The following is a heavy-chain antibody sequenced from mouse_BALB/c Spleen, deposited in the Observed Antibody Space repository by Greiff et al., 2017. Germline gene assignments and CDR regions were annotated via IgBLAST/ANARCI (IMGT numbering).Heavy chain of an antibody. D-gene: IGHD2-2*01. CDR2: IYPGSGST. CDR1: GYNFTSYW. CDR3: ARREDYGYDYFDY. J-gene: IGHJ2*01. V-gene: IGHV1-55*01. Sequence: QVQLQQPGAELVKPGTSVKLSCKASGYNFTSYWIKWVKLRPGQGLEWIGDIYPGSGSTNYNEKFKSKATLTVDTSSSTAYMQLSSLASEYSALYYFARREDYGYDYFDYWGQGTTLTVSS.